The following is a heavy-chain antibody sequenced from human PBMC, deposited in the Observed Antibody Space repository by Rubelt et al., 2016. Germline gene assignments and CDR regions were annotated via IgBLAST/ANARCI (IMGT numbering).Heavy chain of an antibody. CDR1: GGSISSGGYY. CDR2: IYYSGST. Sequence: QRQLQESGPGLVKTSETLSLTCAVSGGSISSGGYYWSWIRQHPGKGLEWIGYIYYSGSTNYNPSLKSRVTIAVDTSKNQFSLKLSSVTAADTAVYYCARGGVRAIVVVPAALKYFQHWGQGTLVTVSS. V-gene: IGHV4-31*11. D-gene: IGHD2-2*01. J-gene: IGHJ1*01. CDR3: ARGGVRAIVVVPAALKYFQH.